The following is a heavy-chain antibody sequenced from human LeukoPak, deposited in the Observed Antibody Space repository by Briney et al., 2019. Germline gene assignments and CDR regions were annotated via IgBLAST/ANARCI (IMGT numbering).Heavy chain of an antibody. CDR1: GFTFSSYG. Sequence: GGSLRLSCAASGFTFSSYGMHWVRQAPGKGLEWVAFIRYDGGNKYYADSVKGRFTISRDNSKNTLYLQMNSLRAEDTAVYYCAKDPPPPNYSNYLFYYYYMDVWGKGTTVTVSS. CDR3: AKDPPPPNYSNYLFYYYYMDV. CDR2: IRYDGGNK. V-gene: IGHV3-30*02. J-gene: IGHJ6*03. D-gene: IGHD4-11*01.